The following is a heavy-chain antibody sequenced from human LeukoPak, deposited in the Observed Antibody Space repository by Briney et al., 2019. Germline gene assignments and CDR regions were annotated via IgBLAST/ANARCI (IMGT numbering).Heavy chain of an antibody. J-gene: IGHJ3*02. Sequence: PSETLSLTCTVSGGSISSSSYYWGWIRQPPGKGLEWIGSIYYSGGTYYNPSLKSRVTISVDTSKNQFSLKLSSVTAADTAVYYCARGPIVFFSVVQHAFDIWGQGTMVTVSS. D-gene: IGHD1-1*01. V-gene: IGHV4-39*07. CDR3: ARGPIVFFSVVQHAFDI. CDR1: GGSISSSSYY. CDR2: IYYSGGT.